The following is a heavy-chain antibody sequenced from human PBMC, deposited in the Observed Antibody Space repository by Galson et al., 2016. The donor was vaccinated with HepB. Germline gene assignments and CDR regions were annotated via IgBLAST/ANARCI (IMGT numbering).Heavy chain of an antibody. D-gene: IGHD7-27*01. J-gene: IGHJ4*02. CDR1: GFTFSTYW. Sequence: SLRLSCAASGFTFSTYWMNWVRQAPGKGLEWVASIKHDDSVIRYLDSVKGRFTISRDNAKNSLSLEMNNLRVEDTAVYYCAKTLTGADQNFDYWGQGTLVTVSS. CDR3: AKTLTGADQNFDY. V-gene: IGHV3-7*03. CDR2: IKHDDSVI.